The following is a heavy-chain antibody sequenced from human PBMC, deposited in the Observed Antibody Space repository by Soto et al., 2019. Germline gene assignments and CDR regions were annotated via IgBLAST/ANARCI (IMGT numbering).Heavy chain of an antibody. J-gene: IGHJ4*02. CDR3: ARGGRDGYNFDY. CDR2: IYYSGST. CDR1: GGSISSSSYY. V-gene: IGHV4-39*01. D-gene: IGHD5-12*01. Sequence: QLQLQESGPGLVKPSETLSLTCTVYGGSISSSSYYWGWIRQPPGKGLEWIGSIYYSGSTYYNPSLKSRVTISVDTSKNQFPLKLSSVTAADTAVYYCARGGRDGYNFDYWGQGTLVTVSS.